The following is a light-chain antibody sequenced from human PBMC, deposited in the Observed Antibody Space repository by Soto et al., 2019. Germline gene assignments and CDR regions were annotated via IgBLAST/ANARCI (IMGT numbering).Light chain of an antibody. CDR1: TSDVGIYNL. CDR2: EVD. V-gene: IGLV2-23*02. J-gene: IGLJ3*02. Sequence: QSVLTQPASVSGSPGQSITISCSGTTSDVGIYNLVSWYQQHPGKAPKLVIYEVDNRPSGVSNRFSGSRSGNTASLTFSGLQSEDEAYYYCSSYAGSRWVFGGGTKLTVL. CDR3: SSYAGSRWV.